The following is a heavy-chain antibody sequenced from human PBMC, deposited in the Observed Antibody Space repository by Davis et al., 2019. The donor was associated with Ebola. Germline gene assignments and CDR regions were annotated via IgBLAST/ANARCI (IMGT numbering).Heavy chain of an antibody. Sequence: SETLSLTCAVSGGSISSSNWWSWVRQPPGKGLEWIGEIYHSGSTNYNPSLKSRVTISVDKSKNQFSLKLSSVTAADTAVYYCARANTAMVTGWFDPWGQGTLVTVSS. V-gene: IGHV4-4*02. CDR2: IYHSGST. CDR3: ARANTAMVTGWFDP. CDR1: GGSISSSNW. J-gene: IGHJ5*02. D-gene: IGHD5-18*01.